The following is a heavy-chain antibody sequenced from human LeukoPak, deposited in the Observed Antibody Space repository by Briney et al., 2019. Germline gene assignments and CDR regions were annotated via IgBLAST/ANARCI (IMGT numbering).Heavy chain of an antibody. D-gene: IGHD3-10*01. Sequence: GGSLRLSCAASGFTFRSYAMHWVRQAPGKGLEWVAVISYDGSNKYYADSVKGRFTISRDNSKNTLYLQMSSLRAEDTAVYYCARAGGSGSYYNLYFDYWGQGTLVTVSS. CDR3: ARAGGSGSYYNLYFDY. CDR1: GFTFRSYA. V-gene: IGHV3-30-3*01. CDR2: ISYDGSNK. J-gene: IGHJ4*02.